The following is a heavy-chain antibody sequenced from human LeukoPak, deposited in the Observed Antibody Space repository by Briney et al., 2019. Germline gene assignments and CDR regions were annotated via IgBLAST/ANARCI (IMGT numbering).Heavy chain of an antibody. V-gene: IGHV3-23*01. J-gene: IGHJ4*02. CDR2: ISGSGGST. CDR3: AKSSRFGELGTFDY. CDR1: GFTFSSYA. D-gene: IGHD3-10*02. Sequence: GGSLGLSCAASGFTFSSYAMSWVRQAPGKGLEWVSAISGSGGSTYYADSVKGRFTISRDNSKNTLYLQMNSLRAEDTAVYYCAKSSRFGELGTFDYWGQGTLVTVSS.